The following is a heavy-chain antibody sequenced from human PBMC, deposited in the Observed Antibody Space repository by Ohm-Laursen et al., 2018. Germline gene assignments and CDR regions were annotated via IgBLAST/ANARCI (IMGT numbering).Heavy chain of an antibody. CDR2: INSDGSST. Sequence: GSLRLSCTASGFTFSSYWMHWVRQAPGKGLVWVSRINSDGSSTSYADSVKGRFTISRDNAKNTLYLQMNSLRAEDTAVYYCASDYYDSSGYPVRDYWGQGTLVTVSS. V-gene: IGHV3-74*01. CDR1: GFTFSSYW. D-gene: IGHD3-22*01. CDR3: ASDYYDSSGYPVRDY. J-gene: IGHJ4*02.